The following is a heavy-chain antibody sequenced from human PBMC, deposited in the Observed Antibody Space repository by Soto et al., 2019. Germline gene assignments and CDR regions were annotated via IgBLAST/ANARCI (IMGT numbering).Heavy chain of an antibody. CDR3: ATTSAGYSYGQHGFDP. Sequence: QVQLVQSGAEVKKPGASVKVSCKASGYTCTSYGIRWVRHALGQGLEWMGWISAYNGNTNYAQKLQGRVTMTNDTSTSTAYMELRSLRSDDTAVYYCATTSAGYSYGQHGFDPWGQGTLVPVSS. CDR1: GYTCTSYG. CDR2: ISAYNGNT. J-gene: IGHJ5*02. D-gene: IGHD5-18*01. V-gene: IGHV1-18*01.